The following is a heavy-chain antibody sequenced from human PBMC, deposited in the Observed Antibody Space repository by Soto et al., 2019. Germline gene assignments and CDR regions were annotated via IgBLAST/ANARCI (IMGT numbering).Heavy chain of an antibody. D-gene: IGHD7-27*01. CDR3: ARDPDWGGYSWFDP. J-gene: IGHJ5*02. V-gene: IGHV3-74*01. CDR1: GFTFSSYS. Sequence: PGGSLRLSCAASGFTFSSYSMNWVRQAPGKGLEWVSRINSDGRSTTYADSVKGRFTISRDDAKNTLYLEMTSLRVEDTAVYYCARDPDWGGYSWFDPRGQGTLVTVSS. CDR2: INSDGRST.